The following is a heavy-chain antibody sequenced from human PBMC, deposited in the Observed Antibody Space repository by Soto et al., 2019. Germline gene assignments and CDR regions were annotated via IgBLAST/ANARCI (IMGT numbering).Heavy chain of an antibody. CDR2: IYYSGST. D-gene: IGHD2-2*01. CDR3: AREGYCGSPSCYG. CDR1: GGSISGSTYY. V-gene: IGHV4-39*02. J-gene: IGHJ4*02. Sequence: SETLSLTCTVSGGSISGSTYYWGWIRQPPGKGLEWIGGIYYSGSTYYNPSLKSRVTISVDTSKNQFSLKLSSVTAADTAVFYCAREGYCGSPSCYGWGQGTLVTVSS.